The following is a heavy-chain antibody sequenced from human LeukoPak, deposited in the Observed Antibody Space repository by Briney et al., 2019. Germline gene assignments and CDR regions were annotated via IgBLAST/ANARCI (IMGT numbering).Heavy chain of an antibody. V-gene: IGHV4-61*01. CDR2: IYYSGST. CDR3: ASGFRFPHWFDP. D-gene: IGHD5-12*01. CDR1: GYSISSGYY. Sequence: SETLSLTCTVSGYSISSGYYWSWIRQPPGKGLEWIGYIYYSGSTNYNPSLKSRVTISVDTSKNQFSLKLSSVTAADTAVYYCASGFRFPHWFDPWGQGTLVTVSS. J-gene: IGHJ5*02.